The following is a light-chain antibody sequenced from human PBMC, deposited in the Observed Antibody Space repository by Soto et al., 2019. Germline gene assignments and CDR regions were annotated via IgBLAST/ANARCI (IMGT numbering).Light chain of an antibody. CDR3: QSYDSTLGARYV. CDR2: GNI. Sequence: QSVMTQPPSVSAAPGQRVTISCTGSSSNIGAGYDVHWYQQRPGTAPKLLIFGNINRPSGVPDRFSGSKSGTSASLAITGLQAEDEGDYYCQSYDSTLGARYVFGTGTKLTVL. J-gene: IGLJ1*01. V-gene: IGLV1-40*01. CDR1: SSNIGAGYD.